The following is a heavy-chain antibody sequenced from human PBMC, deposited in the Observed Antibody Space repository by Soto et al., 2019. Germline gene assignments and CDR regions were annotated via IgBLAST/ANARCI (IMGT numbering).Heavy chain of an antibody. Sequence: KLSYGAPGFTFTTCRMSWVHRGPCNGPQWVSPISRSSRFIYYADTLRGRLTISRDNAKNSMSLQINILRAEDTAVYFCARDLGNSGYPDAFDHGGRGTLV. CDR1: GFTFTTCR. D-gene: IGHD3-22*01. J-gene: IGHJ3*01. CDR2: ISRSSRFI. CDR3: ARDLGNSGYPDAFDH. V-gene: IGHV3-21*01.